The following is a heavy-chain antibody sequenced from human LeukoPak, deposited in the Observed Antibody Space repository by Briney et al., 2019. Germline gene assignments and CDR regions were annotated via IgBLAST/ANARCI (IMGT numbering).Heavy chain of an antibody. CDR1: GFTFRNYD. CDR3: ARGGSPPEALGDVFGI. J-gene: IGHJ3*02. D-gene: IGHD1-26*01. V-gene: IGHV3-30*03. Sequence: PGGSLRLSCAASGFTFRNYDMNWVRQAPGKGLEWVAVISYDGINKYYADSVKGRFTISRDNAKNTLYLQMNSLRGEDTAVYYCARGGSPPEALGDVFGIWGQGTMVTVSS. CDR2: ISYDGINK.